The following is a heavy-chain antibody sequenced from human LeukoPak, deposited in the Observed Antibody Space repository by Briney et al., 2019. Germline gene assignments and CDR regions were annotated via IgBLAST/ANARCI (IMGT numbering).Heavy chain of an antibody. CDR1: GFTFSSYS. J-gene: IGHJ6*02. Sequence: GGSLRLSCAASGFTFSSYSMTWVRQAPGKGLEWVSSISSSSSYIYYADSVKGRFTISRDNAKNSLYLRMNSLRAEDTAVYYCARENLYGGYGMDVWGQGTTVTVSS. D-gene: IGHD3-10*01. CDR3: ARENLYGGYGMDV. V-gene: IGHV3-21*01. CDR2: ISSSSSYI.